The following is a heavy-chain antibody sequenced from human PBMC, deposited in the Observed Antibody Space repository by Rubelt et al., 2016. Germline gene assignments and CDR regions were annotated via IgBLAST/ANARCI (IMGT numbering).Heavy chain of an antibody. CDR1: GGSISSSTYY. CDR2: IYYSGST. J-gene: IGHJ4*02. D-gene: IGHD4-17*01. V-gene: IGHV4-39*01. CDR3: ARHAFIVTTGSFWDF. Sequence: QLQLQESGPGLVKPSETLSLTCTVSGGSISSSTYYWGWIRQPPGLGLVWIGSIYYSGSTYSNPSLTRRVTIFVDPSKNPVSLKLSSVTAADTAMYYCARHAFIVTTGSFWDFWGQGTLVTVSS.